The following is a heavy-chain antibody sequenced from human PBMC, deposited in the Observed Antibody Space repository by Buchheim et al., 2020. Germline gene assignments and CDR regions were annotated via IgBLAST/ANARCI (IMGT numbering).Heavy chain of an antibody. CDR1: GYTFTGYY. J-gene: IGHJ5*02. D-gene: IGHD2-21*02. CDR3: ARATSNSYCGGDCPELNWFDP. Sequence: QVQLVQSGAEVKKPGASVKVSCKASGYTFTGYYMHWVRQAPGQGLEWMGWINPNSGGTNYAQKFQGWVTMTRDTSISTAYMELSRLRSDDTAVYYCARATSNSYCGGDCPELNWFDPWGQGTL. V-gene: IGHV1-2*04. CDR2: INPNSGGT.